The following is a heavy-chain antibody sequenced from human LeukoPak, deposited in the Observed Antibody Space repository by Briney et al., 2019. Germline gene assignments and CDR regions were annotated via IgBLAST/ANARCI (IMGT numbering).Heavy chain of an antibody. CDR2: ISGSGGST. D-gene: IGHD4/OR15-4a*01. CDR1: GFTFDDYA. Sequence: AGGSLRLSCAASGFTFDDYAMHWVRQAPGKGLEWVSAISGSGGSTYYADSVKGRFTISRDNSKNTLYLQMNSLRAEDTAVYYCAKGVLPKGPFDYWGQGTLVTVSS. CDR3: AKGVLPKGPFDY. J-gene: IGHJ4*02. V-gene: IGHV3-23*01.